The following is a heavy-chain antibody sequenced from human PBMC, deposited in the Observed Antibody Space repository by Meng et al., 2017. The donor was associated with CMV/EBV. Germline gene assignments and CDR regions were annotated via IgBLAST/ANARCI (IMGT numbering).Heavy chain of an antibody. CDR3: ASRITIFGVVTAFDP. CDR1: GGSISSSSYY. D-gene: IGHD3-3*01. J-gene: IGHJ5*02. V-gene: IGHV4-39*07. Sequence: PQESGPGLVKPSETLSLPCPVSGGSISSSSYYWGWIRQPPGKGLEWIGSIYYSGSTYYNPSLKSRVTISVDTSKNQFSLKLSSVTAADTAVYYCASRITIFGVVTAFDPWGQGTLVTVSS. CDR2: IYYSGST.